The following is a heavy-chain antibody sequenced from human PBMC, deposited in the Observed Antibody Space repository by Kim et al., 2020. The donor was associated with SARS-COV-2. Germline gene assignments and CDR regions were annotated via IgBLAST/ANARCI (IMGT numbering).Heavy chain of an antibody. CDR1: GFTVGGYE. CDR3: ATDIMTGFALDH. J-gene: IGHJ4*02. Sequence: GGSLRLSCVASGFTVGGYEMNWVRQAPGKGLEWISFISSTGSSKYYPDSVKGRFTISRDNSKNSLFLQMDSLRAEDTAVYYCATDIMTGFALDHWGQGTLVTVSS. CDR2: ISSTGSSK. V-gene: IGHV3-48*03. D-gene: IGHD3-9*01.